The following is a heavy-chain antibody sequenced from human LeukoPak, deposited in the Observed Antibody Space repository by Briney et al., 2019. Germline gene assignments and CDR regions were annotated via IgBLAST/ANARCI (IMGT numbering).Heavy chain of an antibody. J-gene: IGHJ4*02. Sequence: ASVKVSCKASGGTFSSYVISWVRQAPRQGLEWMGRIIPIFGTTNCALKFQGRVTITTDESTSTAYMELSSLRSDDTAVYYCARVSGSSWFYFDYWGQGTLVTVSS. V-gene: IGHV1-69*05. CDR1: GGTFSSYV. CDR3: ARVSGSSWFYFDY. D-gene: IGHD6-13*01. CDR2: IIPIFGTT.